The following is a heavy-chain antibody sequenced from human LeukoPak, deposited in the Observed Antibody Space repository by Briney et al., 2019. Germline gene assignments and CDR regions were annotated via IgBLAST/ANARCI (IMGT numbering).Heavy chain of an antibody. V-gene: IGHV4-39*01. CDR1: AGSISSSSYY. CDR2: IYYSGST. D-gene: IGHD3-10*01. Sequence: SETLSLTCTVSAGSISSSSYYWGWIRQPPGKGLEWIGTIYYSGSTYYNPSLKSRVSISVDTSKNQFSLRLSSVTAADTAVYYCARTSANGSGNPAHFDYWGQGTLVAVSS. J-gene: IGHJ4*02. CDR3: ARTSANGSGNPAHFDY.